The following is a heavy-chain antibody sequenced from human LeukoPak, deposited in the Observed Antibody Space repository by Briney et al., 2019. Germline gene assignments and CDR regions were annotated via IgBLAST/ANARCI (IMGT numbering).Heavy chain of an antibody. D-gene: IGHD3-22*01. V-gene: IGHV1-69*01. CDR3: ARDPGYYDSSGYYYTYAFDI. CDR2: IIPFFGTP. CDR1: GGTFSSYG. Sequence: SVKVSCKASGGTFSSYGISWVRQAPGQGLEWMGGIIPFFGTPNYAQKFQGRVTITADESTSTAYMELSSLRSEDTAVYYCARDPGYYDSSGYYYTYAFDIWGQGTMVTVSS. J-gene: IGHJ3*02.